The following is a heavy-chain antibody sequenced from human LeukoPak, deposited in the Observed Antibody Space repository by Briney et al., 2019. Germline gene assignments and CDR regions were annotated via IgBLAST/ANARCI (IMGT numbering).Heavy chain of an antibody. CDR1: GFTFRNYW. J-gene: IGHJ4*02. D-gene: IGHD6-19*01. V-gene: IGHV3-7*03. Sequence: GSLRLSCAASGFTFRNYWMSWVRQVPGTGLEWVANIKQDGSDRNYVTSVRGRFTISRDNAESSLYLQMNSLSAEDTAVYYCVRNLAVAGTCFDSWGQGTLVTVSS. CDR2: IKQDGSDR. CDR3: VRNLAVAGTCFDS.